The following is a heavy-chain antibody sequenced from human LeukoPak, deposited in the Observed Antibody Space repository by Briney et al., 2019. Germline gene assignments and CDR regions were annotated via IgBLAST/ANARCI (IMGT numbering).Heavy chain of an antibody. V-gene: IGHV1-69*04. Sequence: SVKVSCKASGGTFSSYAISWVRQAPGQGLEWMGRIIPILGIANYAQKFQGRVTITADKSTSTAYMELSSLRSEDTAVYYCASFTRETLFDIWGQGTMVTVSS. CDR2: IIPILGIA. CDR3: ASFTRETLFDI. J-gene: IGHJ3*02. CDR1: GGTFSSYA.